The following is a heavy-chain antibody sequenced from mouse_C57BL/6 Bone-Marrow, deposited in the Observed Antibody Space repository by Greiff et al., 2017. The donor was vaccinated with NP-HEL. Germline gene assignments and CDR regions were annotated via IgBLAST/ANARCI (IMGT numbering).Heavy chain of an antibody. Sequence: EVQLQQSGAALVRPGASVKLSCTASGFNIKDDYMHWVKQRPEQGLEWIGWIDPENGDTEYASKFQGKATITADTSSNTAYLQLSSLTSEDTAVYYCTTGTLEDFDYWGQGTTLTVSS. CDR3: TTGTLEDFDY. CDR1: GFNIKDDY. J-gene: IGHJ2*01. D-gene: IGHD3-3*01. V-gene: IGHV14-4*01. CDR2: IDPENGDT.